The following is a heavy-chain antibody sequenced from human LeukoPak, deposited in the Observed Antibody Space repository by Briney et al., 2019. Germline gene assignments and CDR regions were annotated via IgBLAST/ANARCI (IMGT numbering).Heavy chain of an antibody. CDR2: IYHSGST. J-gene: IGHJ4*02. CDR3: ARDGSGLWSTPHFDY. CDR1: GGSISSSNW. V-gene: IGHV4-4*02. Sequence: PSETLSLTCAVSGGSISSSNWWSWVRQPPGKGLEWIGEIYHSGSTNYNPSLKSRVTISADKSKNQFSLKLSSVTAADTAVYYCARDGSGLWSTPHFDYWGQGTLVTVSS. D-gene: IGHD5-18*01.